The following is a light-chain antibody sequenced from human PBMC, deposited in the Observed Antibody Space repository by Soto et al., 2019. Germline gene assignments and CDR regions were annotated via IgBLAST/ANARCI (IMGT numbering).Light chain of an antibody. CDR3: SSYTTPSTVV. V-gene: IGLV2-14*01. J-gene: IGLJ2*01. CDR2: DVS. CDR1: SSDVGGYYY. Sequence: QSVLPQPASGSGSPGQSITISCTGTSSDVGGYYYVSWYQQHPGQAPKLMIYDVSKRPSGGSYRFSGSKSGNTASLTIYGLQAEDEAEYYCSSYTTPSTVVFGGGTKLTVL.